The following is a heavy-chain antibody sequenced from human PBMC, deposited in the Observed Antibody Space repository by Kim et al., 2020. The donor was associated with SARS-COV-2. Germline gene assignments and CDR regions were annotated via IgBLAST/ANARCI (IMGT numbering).Heavy chain of an antibody. V-gene: IGHV3-23*01. CDR2: IGGSGYNT. CDR1: GFTFSSYA. D-gene: IGHD2-15*01. Sequence: GGSLRLSCAASGFTFSSYAMNWVRQAPGKGLEWVSVIGGSGYNTYYADSVKGRFTISRDNSKNTLLLQMNSLRAEDTAIYYCARDTGSRSFDYWGQGTLLTVSS. CDR3: ARDTGSRSFDY. J-gene: IGHJ4*02.